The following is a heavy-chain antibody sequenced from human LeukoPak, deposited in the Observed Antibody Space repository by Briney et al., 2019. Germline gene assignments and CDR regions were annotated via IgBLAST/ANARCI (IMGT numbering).Heavy chain of an antibody. CDR1: GYTFISYD. CDR3: AREYDYGDLYFDY. J-gene: IGHJ4*02. D-gene: IGHD4-17*01. CDR2: MSAYNGNT. Sequence: ASVKVSYRASGYTFISYDINWVRQATGQGLEGMGWMSAYNGNTNYAQKLQGRVTMTTDTSTSTAYMELRSLRSDDTAVYYCAREYDYGDLYFDYWGQGTLVTVSS. V-gene: IGHV1-18*01.